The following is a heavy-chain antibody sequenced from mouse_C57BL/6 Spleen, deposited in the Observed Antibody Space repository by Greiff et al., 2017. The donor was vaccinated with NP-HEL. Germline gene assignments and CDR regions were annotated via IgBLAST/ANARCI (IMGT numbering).Heavy chain of an antibody. Sequence: QVQLKQPGAELVKPGASVKLSCKASGYTFTSYWMHWVKQRPGQGLEWIGMIHPNSGSTNYNEKFKSKATLTVDKSSSTAYMQLSSLTSEDSAVYYCARRGAGSSFDYWGQGTTLTVSS. CDR3: ARRGAGSSFDY. CDR1: GYTFTSYW. V-gene: IGHV1-64*01. J-gene: IGHJ2*01. CDR2: IHPNSGST. D-gene: IGHD1-1*01.